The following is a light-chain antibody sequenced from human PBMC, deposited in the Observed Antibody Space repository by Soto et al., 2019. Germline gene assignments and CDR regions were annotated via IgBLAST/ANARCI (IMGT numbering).Light chain of an antibody. CDR3: QSYDNSLSGYEL. CDR2: GNT. CDR1: SSNIGAGYD. V-gene: IGLV1-40*01. Sequence: QSVLTQPPSVSGDPGQRVTISCTGGSSNIGAGYDVHWHQQLPGTAPKLLIYGNTNRPSVVTPRFSGAQYGTSASLAITGLQAEDEAAYYCQSYDNSLSGYELFGGGTKLTVL. J-gene: IGLJ2*01.